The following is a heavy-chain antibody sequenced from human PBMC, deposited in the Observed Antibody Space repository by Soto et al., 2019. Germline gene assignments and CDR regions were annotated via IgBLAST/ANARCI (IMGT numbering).Heavy chain of an antibody. V-gene: IGHV3-64D*06. CDR1: GFTFSSYA. D-gene: IGHD5-18*01. Sequence: PGGSLRLSCSASGFTFSSYAMHWVRQAPGKGLEYVSAISSNGGSTYYADSVKGRFTISRDNSKNTLYLQMSSLRAEDTAVYYCVKDQTAGYSYGYGYFDYWGQGTLVTVSS. CDR2: ISSNGGST. CDR3: VKDQTAGYSYGYGYFDY. J-gene: IGHJ4*02.